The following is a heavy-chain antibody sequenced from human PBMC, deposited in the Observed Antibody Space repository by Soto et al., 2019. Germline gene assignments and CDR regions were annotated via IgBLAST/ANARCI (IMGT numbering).Heavy chain of an antibody. CDR1: GGSFSSYA. D-gene: IGHD3-3*01. V-gene: IGHV1-69*01. CDR3: ARDAYYAFWRRYSTGNYSGMDY. Sequence: QVQLVQSGAEVKKPGSSVKVSCKASGGSFSSYAISWVRQAPGQGLEWMGGIIPIFGTANYAHKFQGRVTITADESTSIAYMELSSMRSEDTALYYCARDAYYAFWRRYSTGNYSGMDYWCQGTKATVSS. CDR2: IIPIFGTA. J-gene: IGHJ6*02.